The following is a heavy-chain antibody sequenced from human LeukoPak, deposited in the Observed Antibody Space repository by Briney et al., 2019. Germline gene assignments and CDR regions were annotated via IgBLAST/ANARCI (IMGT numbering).Heavy chain of an antibody. V-gene: IGHV1-18*01. J-gene: IGHJ4*02. D-gene: IGHD5-18*01. CDR1: GYTFTTYG. Sequence: ASLKLSCKASGYTFTTYGTSWVRQAPGQGLEWMGWISAYNGTTTYAQKLPRSVTMTTDTSTSTAYMELRSLRSDDTAVYYCARFTRVDTAMAYYFDYWGQGTLVTVSS. CDR2: ISAYNGTT. CDR3: ARFTRVDTAMAYYFDY.